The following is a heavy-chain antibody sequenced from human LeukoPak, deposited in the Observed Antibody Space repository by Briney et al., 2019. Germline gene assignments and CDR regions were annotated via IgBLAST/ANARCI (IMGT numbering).Heavy chain of an antibody. CDR2: INHSGST. J-gene: IGHJ6*03. D-gene: IGHD2-15*01. CDR3: ASGTANRRYCSGGSCVRYYYYYMDV. V-gene: IGHV4-39*07. CDR1: GGSISSSSYY. Sequence: PSETLSLTCTVSGGSISSSSYYWSWIRQPPGKGPEWIGEINHSGSTNYNPSLKSRVTISVDTSKNQFSLKLSSVTAADTAVYYCASGTANRRYCSGGSCVRYYYYYMDVWGKGTTVTVSS.